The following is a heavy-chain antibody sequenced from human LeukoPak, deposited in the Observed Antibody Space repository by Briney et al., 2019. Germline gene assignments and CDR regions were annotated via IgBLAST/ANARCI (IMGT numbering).Heavy chain of an antibody. CDR2: IYYSGST. D-gene: IGHD3-10*01. CDR1: GGSISSGGYY. Sequence: SETLSLTCTVSGGSISSGGYYWSWIRQHPGKGLEWIGYIYYSGSTYYNPSLKSRVTISVDTSKNQFSLKLSSVTAADTAVYYCARNGVLLWFGEFDPWGQGALVTVSS. J-gene: IGHJ5*02. V-gene: IGHV4-31*03. CDR3: ARNGVLLWFGEFDP.